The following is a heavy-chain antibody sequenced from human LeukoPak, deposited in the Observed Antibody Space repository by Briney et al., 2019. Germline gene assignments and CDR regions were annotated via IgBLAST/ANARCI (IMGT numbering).Heavy chain of an antibody. V-gene: IGHV3-53*01. D-gene: IGHD1-26*01. CDR2: LYSDGTT. J-gene: IGHJ4*02. CDR1: GCSVSSNY. CDR3: AKDPGVGATDHDY. Sequence: PGGSLRLSCAASGCSVSSNYMTWVRQAPGKGLEWVSVLYSDGTTYYTDSVKGRFTISRDNSKNTLYLQMSSLRAEDSAVYYCAKDPGVGATDHDYWGQGTLVTVSS.